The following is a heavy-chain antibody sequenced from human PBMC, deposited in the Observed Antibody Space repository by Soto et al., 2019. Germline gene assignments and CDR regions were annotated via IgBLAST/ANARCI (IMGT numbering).Heavy chain of an antibody. V-gene: IGHV1-3*01. CDR2: INAGNGNT. CDR3: ALDGPTSYESILFDY. CDR1: GYTFTSYA. J-gene: IGHJ4*02. D-gene: IGHD3-22*01. Sequence: ASVKVSCKASGYTFTSYAMHWVRQAPGQRLEWMGWINAGNGNTKYSQKFQGRVTITRDKSASTAYMELSSLRSEDTAVYYCALDGPTSYESILFDYWGQGTLVTVSS.